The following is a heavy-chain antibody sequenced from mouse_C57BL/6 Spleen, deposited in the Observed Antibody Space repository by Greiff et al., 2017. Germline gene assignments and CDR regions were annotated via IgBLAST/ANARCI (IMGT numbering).Heavy chain of an antibody. Sequence: VHVKQSGPELVKPGASVKISCKASGYSFTDYNMNWVKQSNGKSLEWIGVINPNYGTTSYNQKFKGKATLTVDQSSSTAYMQLNSLTSEDSAVYYCARWSMVTYAMDYWGQGTSVTVSS. V-gene: IGHV1-39*01. J-gene: IGHJ4*01. CDR2: INPNYGTT. CDR1: GYSFTDYN. D-gene: IGHD2-2*01. CDR3: ARWSMVTYAMDY.